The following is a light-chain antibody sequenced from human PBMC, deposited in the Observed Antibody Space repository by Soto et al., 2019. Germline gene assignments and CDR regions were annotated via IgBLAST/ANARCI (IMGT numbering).Light chain of an antibody. Sequence: QSVPTQPPSASGSPGQAVTISCTGTSSDVGGYNYVSWYQHPPGKAPKLMIYEVSKRPSGVPDRFSGSKSGNTASLTVSGLQAEDEADYYCSSYAGSNDFVFGTGTKVTVL. CDR3: SSYAGSNDFV. CDR2: EVS. J-gene: IGLJ1*01. CDR1: SSDVGGYNY. V-gene: IGLV2-8*01.